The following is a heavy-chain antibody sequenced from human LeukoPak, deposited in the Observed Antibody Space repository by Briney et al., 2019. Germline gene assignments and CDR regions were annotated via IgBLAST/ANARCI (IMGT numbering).Heavy chain of an antibody. CDR3: ATEGFTMVRGVIIIDLDFQH. CDR1: GGTFSGYA. V-gene: IGHV1-69*13. Sequence: SVKVSCKASGGTFSGYAISWVRQAPGQGLEWMGGIIPIFGTANYAQKFQGRVTMTENSSTDTAYMELSSLRSEDTAVYYCATEGFTMVRGVIIIDLDFQHWGQGTLVTVSS. J-gene: IGHJ1*01. CDR2: IIPIFGTA. D-gene: IGHD3-10*01.